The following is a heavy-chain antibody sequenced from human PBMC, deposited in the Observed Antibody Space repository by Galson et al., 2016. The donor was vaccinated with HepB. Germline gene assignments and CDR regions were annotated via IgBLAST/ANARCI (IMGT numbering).Heavy chain of an antibody. V-gene: IGHV3-30*18. Sequence: SLRLSCAVSGFTFSTYGMHWVRQAPGKGLEWVAIISYDVGNKYYADSVKGRFTISRDNSENTLFLQMNSLRHEDTAVYYCAKVTANYNYYYGIDVWGQGTTVAVTS. J-gene: IGHJ6*02. CDR1: GFTFSTYG. CDR2: ISYDVGNK. D-gene: IGHD3-10*01. CDR3: AKVTANYNYYYGIDV.